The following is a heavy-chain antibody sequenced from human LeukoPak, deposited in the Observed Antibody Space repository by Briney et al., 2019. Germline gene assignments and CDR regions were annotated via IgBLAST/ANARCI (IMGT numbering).Heavy chain of an antibody. Sequence: SGGSLRLSCAASGFTFSTYAMYWVRQAPGKGLEYVSAISTNGDSTYYADSVKGRFTISRDNSKNTLFLQMGSLRAEDTAVYYCARDSKGFVDYWGQGTLVTVSS. D-gene: IGHD3-16*01. J-gene: IGHJ4*02. CDR1: GFTFSTYA. CDR3: ARDSKGFVDY. V-gene: IGHV3-64*02. CDR2: ISTNGDST.